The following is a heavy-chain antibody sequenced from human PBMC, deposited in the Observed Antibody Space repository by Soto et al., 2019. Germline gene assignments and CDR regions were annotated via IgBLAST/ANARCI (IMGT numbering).Heavy chain of an antibody. J-gene: IGHJ4*02. CDR1: GGSVSSGNYY. Sequence: SETLSLTCTVSGGSVSSGNYYWGWIRQPPGKGLEWIGSIYYSGRTYYNPSLHSRVTISVDTSKNQFSLKLSSVTAADTAVYYCARLGDSSGYHYFDYWGQGALVTVSS. V-gene: IGHV4-39*01. D-gene: IGHD3-22*01. CDR2: IYYSGRT. CDR3: ARLGDSSGYHYFDY.